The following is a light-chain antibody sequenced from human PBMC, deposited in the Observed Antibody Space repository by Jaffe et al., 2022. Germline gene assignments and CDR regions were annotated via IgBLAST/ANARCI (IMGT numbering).Light chain of an antibody. CDR3: QQFYSYPYT. J-gene: IGKJ2*01. CDR1: QDISSS. V-gene: IGKV1-13*02. Sequence: AIQLTQSPSSLSASVGDRVTITCRASQDISSSLAWYQQRPGKAPNLLIYDTSSLQRGVPSRFSGSGSVTDFTLTISSLQPEDFATYYCQQFYSYPYTFGQGTNLEIK. CDR2: DTS.